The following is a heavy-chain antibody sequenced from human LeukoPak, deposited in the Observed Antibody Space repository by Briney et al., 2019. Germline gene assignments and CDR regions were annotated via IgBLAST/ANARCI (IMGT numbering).Heavy chain of an antibody. J-gene: IGHJ4*02. Sequence: ASVKVSCKASGYTFTSYGISWVRQAPGQGLEWMGWISAYNGNTNYAQKLQGRVTMTTDTSTSTAYMELSSLRSEDTAVYYCAINHCSSTSCPKDWGQGTLVTVSS. CDR3: AINHCSSTSCPKD. CDR2: ISAYNGNT. CDR1: GYTFTSYG. D-gene: IGHD2-2*01. V-gene: IGHV1-18*01.